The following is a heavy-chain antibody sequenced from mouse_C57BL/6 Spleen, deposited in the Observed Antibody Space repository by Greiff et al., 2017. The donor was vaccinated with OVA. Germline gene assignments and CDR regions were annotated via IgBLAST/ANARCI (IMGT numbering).Heavy chain of an antibody. CDR3: ARWAGTGYFDV. J-gene: IGHJ1*03. CDR1: GYTFTDYN. D-gene: IGHD4-1*01. CDR2: INPNNGGT. Sequence: VHVKQSGPELVKPGASVKISCTASGYTFTDYNMDWVKQSPGQSLEWIGDINPNNGGTIYNQKFKGKATLTVDKSSSTAYMELRSLTSEDTAVYYCARWAGTGYFDVWGTGTTVTVSS. V-gene: IGHV1-18*01.